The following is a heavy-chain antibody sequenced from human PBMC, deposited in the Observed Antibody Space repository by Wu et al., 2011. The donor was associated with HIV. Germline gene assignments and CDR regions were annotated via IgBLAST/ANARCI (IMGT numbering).Heavy chain of an antibody. CDR3: ARDDSGSSSYYGMDV. Sequence: QVQLVQSGAEVKKPGASVKVSCKASGYSFVNYGITWVRLAPGQGLEWMGWISPYNGNTNFAQKLQGRVAMTTDTSTSTAYMELRSLRSDDTAVYYCARDDSGSSSYYGMDVWGQGTTVTVSS. CDR1: GYSFVNYG. D-gene: IGHD1-26*01. V-gene: IGHV1-18*01. J-gene: IGHJ6*02. CDR2: ISPYNGNT.